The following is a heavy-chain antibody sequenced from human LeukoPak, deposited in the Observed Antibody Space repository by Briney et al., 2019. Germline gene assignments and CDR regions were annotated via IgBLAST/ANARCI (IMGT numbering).Heavy chain of an antibody. CDR2: IYYSGST. D-gene: IGHD1-26*01. J-gene: IGHJ4*02. Sequence: SETPSLTCTVSGGSISSSSYYWGWIRQPPGTGLEWIGSIYYSGSTNYNPSLKSRVTISVDTSKNQFSLKLSSVTAADTAVYYCARGVGATAAFDYWGQGTLVTVSS. CDR1: GGSISSSSYY. CDR3: ARGVGATAAFDY. V-gene: IGHV4-39*07.